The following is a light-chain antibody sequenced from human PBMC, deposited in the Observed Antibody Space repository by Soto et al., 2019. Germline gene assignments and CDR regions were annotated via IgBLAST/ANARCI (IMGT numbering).Light chain of an antibody. CDR1: SVVSSRD. J-gene: IGKJ5*01. Sequence: IVLRQSPGTLSLSPGERATVSCRASSVVSSRDLAWYQQHPGQATRRLIYDDTKRGAGSAARCASSRSGTELTLPISRMVPAESAVDYYRQRSNWCPDTFGRGTRLDI. CDR2: DDT. CDR3: RQRSNWCPDT. V-gene: IGKV3D-20*02.